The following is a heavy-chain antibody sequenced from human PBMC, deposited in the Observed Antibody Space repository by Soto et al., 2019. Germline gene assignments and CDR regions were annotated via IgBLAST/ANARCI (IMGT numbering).Heavy chain of an antibody. CDR2: IIPIFGTA. D-gene: IGHD4-4*01. CDR1: GCTFSSYA. Sequence: QVQLVQSGAEVKKPGSSVKVSCTASGCTFSSYAISWVRQAPGQGLEWMGGIIPIFGTANYAQKLQGRVTITADKSTSTAYMELSSLRSEDTAVYYCARDGRRINSNPYYYYYGMDVWGQGPTVTVSS. V-gene: IGHV1-69*06. J-gene: IGHJ6*02. CDR3: ARDGRRINSNPYYYYYGMDV.